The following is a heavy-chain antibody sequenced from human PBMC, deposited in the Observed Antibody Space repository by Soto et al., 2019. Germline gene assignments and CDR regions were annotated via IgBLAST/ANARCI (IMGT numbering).Heavy chain of an antibody. CDR3: AHPRGYGVFDAVDI. J-gene: IGHJ3*02. D-gene: IGHD4-17*01. CDR2: ISSSSDSA. V-gene: IGHV3-23*01. Sequence: VGSLRLSCAASGFIFSTYAMNWVRQAPGKGLEWVSAISSSSDSAYYAESVRGRFTISRDNSINTLYLHMRSLRPEDTAVYYCAHPRGYGVFDAVDIWGQGTMVTVSS. CDR1: GFIFSTYA.